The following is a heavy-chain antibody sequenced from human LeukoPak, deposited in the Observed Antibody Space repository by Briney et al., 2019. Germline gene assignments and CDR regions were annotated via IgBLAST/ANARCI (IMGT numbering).Heavy chain of an antibody. D-gene: IGHD3-9*01. Sequence: GGSLRLSCAASGFTVSSYGMHWVRQAPGKGLEWVAVISYDRSNKYYADSVKGRFTISRDNSKNTLYLQMNSLRAEDTAVYYCAKEGYRYFGPAADSWGQGTLVTVSS. CDR3: AKEGYRYFGPAADS. CDR1: GFTVSSYG. CDR2: ISYDRSNK. V-gene: IGHV3-30*18. J-gene: IGHJ5*02.